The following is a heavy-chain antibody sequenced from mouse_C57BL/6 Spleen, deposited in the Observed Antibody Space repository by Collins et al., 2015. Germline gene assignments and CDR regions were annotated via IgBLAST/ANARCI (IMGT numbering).Heavy chain of an antibody. Sequence: YQKFKGKAALTVDTSSNTAYMQLSSLTSEDSAVYYCARQGVYFDVWGTGTTVTVSS. J-gene: IGHJ1*03. V-gene: IGHV1-50*01. CDR3: ARQGVYFDV.